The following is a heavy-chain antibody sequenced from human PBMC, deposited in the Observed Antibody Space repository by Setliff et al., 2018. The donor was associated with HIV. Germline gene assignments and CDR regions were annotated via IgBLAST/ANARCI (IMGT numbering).Heavy chain of an antibody. CDR2: IRSKADSYAT. D-gene: IGHD3-22*01. CDR1: GFTFSGSA. Sequence: GGSLRLSCAASGFTFSGSAMHWVRQASGKGLEWVARIRSKADSYATAYAASVKGRFTISRDDSKNTAYLQMNSLRTEDTAIYCCTRPGYYYDSSGSGPAMDVWGKGTTVTVSS. CDR3: TRPGYYYDSSGSGPAMDV. V-gene: IGHV3-73*01. J-gene: IGHJ6*03.